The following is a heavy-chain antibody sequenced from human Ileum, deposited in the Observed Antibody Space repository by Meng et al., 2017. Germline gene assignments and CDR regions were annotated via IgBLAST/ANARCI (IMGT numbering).Heavy chain of an antibody. CDR1: GYSFTGYY. D-gene: IGHD2-21*01. V-gene: IGHV1-2*06. CDR3: GRGYIVEDQGAINAGY. CDR2: INPKSGGT. Sequence: QVQVVQSGAEGEKTAASVYVSCKASGYSFTGYYMHWVRQPLGQGLGWMGRINPKSGGTNYAQTFQGRVTMTRDTSINTVYMELSSLRSDDTAVYYCGRGYIVEDQGAINAGYWGQGTLVTASS. J-gene: IGHJ4*02.